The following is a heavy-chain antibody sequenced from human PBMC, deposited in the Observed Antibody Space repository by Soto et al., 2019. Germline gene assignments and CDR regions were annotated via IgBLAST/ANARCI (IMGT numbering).Heavy chain of an antibody. D-gene: IGHD2-15*01. CDR1: GGSISSSSYY. CDR3: ARRGIFDLLGYYYGMDV. Sequence: LSLTFTVSGGSISSSSYYWGWIRQPPGKGLEWIGSIYYSGSTYYNPSLKSRVTISVDTSKNQFSLKLSSVTAADTAVYYCARRGIFDLLGYYYGMDVWGQGTTVTVSS. V-gene: IGHV4-39*01. J-gene: IGHJ6*02. CDR2: IYYSGST.